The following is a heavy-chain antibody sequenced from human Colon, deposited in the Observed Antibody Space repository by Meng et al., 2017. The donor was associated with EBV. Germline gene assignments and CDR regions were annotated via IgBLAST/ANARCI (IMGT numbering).Heavy chain of an antibody. CDR2: IFHSGLT. V-gene: IGHV4-4*02. Sequence: QLDESGPVLLNPSETLFFTCAVPGCSISSSKWVGWGRQSPEKGLEWIGEIFHSGLTNYNPSLQSRVTISVDKSKNQFSLEVTSVTAADTAIYYCMRDLLVLEKNEVWGRGTLVTVSS. D-gene: IGHD1-1*01. J-gene: IGHJ2*01. CDR3: MRDLLVLEKNEV. CDR1: GCSISSSKW.